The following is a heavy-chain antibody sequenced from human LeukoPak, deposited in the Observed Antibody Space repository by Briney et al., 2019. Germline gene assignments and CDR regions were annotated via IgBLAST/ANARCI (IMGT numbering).Heavy chain of an antibody. V-gene: IGHV4-59*11. CDR3: ARDLVTVTKGFDI. CDR1: DDSFSSHY. J-gene: IGHJ3*02. D-gene: IGHD4-17*01. Sequence: SETLSLTCAVSDDSFSSHYWSWIRQPPGKGLEWIGYISYIGTTNYNPSLKSRVTISIDTSKNQFSLKLSSVTAADTAVYYCARDLVTVTKGFDIWGQGTMVSVSS. CDR2: ISYIGTT.